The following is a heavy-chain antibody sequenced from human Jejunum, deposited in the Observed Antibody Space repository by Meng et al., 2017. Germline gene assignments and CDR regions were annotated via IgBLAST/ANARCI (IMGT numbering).Heavy chain of an antibody. D-gene: IGHD6-19*01. Sequence: QLQLEESGPGLVKPSETLSLTGTVPGDSVNSNSGYWGWIRQSPGKGLEWIGTISYSATTYYNPSLKTRVTISVDTSKNQVSLNLGSVTAADTGIYHCARHCGYRSGCHQYFDYWGQGTLVTVSS. CDR2: ISYSATT. J-gene: IGHJ4*02. V-gene: IGHV4-39*01. CDR1: GDSVNSNSGY. CDR3: ARHCGYRSGCHQYFDY.